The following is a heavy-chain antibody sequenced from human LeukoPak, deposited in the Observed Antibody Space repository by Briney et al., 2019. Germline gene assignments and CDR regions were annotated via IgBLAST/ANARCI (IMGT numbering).Heavy chain of an antibody. D-gene: IGHD3-10*01. J-gene: IGHJ4*02. V-gene: IGHV3-11*04. Sequence: GGSLRLSCAASGFTFSDYYMSWIRQAPGKGLEWVSYISSSGSTIYYADSVKGRFTISRDNAKNSLYLQMNSLRAEDTAVYYCAKDRQWFGESSILDYWGQGTLVTVSS. CDR3: AKDRQWFGESSILDY. CDR2: ISSSGSTI. CDR1: GFTFSDYY.